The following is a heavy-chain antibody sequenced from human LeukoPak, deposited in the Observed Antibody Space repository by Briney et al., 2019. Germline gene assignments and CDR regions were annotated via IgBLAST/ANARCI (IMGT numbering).Heavy chain of an antibody. Sequence: SETLSLTCTVSGGSISSYYWSWIRQPPGKGLEWIGYIYYSGSTNYNPSLKSRVTISVDTSKNQFSLKLSSVTAADTAVYYCARDREWELIAFDIWGQGTMVTDSS. CDR2: IYYSGST. D-gene: IGHD1-26*01. CDR1: GGSISSYY. V-gene: IGHV4-59*01. J-gene: IGHJ3*02. CDR3: ARDREWELIAFDI.